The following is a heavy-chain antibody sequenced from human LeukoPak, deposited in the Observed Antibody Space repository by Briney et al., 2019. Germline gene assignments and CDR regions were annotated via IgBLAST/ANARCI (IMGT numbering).Heavy chain of an antibody. CDR3: ARVPPGPYDFWSGYTPGAFDV. V-gene: IGHV1-69*04. D-gene: IGHD3-3*01. Sequence: SVKVSCKASGGTFSSYAISWVRQAPGQGLEWMGRIIPILGIANYAQKFQGRVTITADKSTSTAYMELSSLRSEDTAVYYCARVPPGPYDFWSGYTPGAFDVWGQGTMVTVSS. J-gene: IGHJ3*01. CDR1: GGTFSSYA. CDR2: IIPILGIA.